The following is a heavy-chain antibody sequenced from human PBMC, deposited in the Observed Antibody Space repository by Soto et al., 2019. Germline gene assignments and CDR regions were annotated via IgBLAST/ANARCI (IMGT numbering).Heavy chain of an antibody. Sequence: SETLSLTCTVSGGSITNYYWTWIRQTPGKGLEWIGYVYYTGSTNYNPSLKSRVHISIDTSKNEFYLNLTSVTAAETAIYYCARVIKRRYRNWAFDYWGQGTLVTVSS. CDR1: GGSITNYY. J-gene: IGHJ4*02. CDR3: ARVIKRRYRNWAFDY. CDR2: VYYTGST. D-gene: IGHD5-12*01. V-gene: IGHV4-59*12.